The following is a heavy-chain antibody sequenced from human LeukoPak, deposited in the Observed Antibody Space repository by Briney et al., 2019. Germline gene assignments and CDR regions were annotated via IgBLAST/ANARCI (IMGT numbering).Heavy chain of an antibody. J-gene: IGHJ4*02. D-gene: IGHD1-26*01. CDR1: GFTFSNYA. V-gene: IGHV3-23*01. CDR2: ISDSGVST. Sequence: GGSLRLSCAASGFTFSNYAMSWVRQAPGKGLEWVSVISDSGVSTYYADSVKGRFTISRDNSKNTLYLQVSSLRAEDTAVYYCARDGVHSGSYYFDYWGQGTLVTVSS. CDR3: ARDGVHSGSYYFDY.